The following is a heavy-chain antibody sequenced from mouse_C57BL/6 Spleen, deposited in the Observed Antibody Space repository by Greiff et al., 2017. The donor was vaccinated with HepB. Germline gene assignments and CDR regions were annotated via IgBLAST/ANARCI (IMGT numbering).Heavy chain of an antibody. D-gene: IGHD2-4*01. V-gene: IGHV1-69*01. CDR3: ARRYDYDGGYFDY. CDR2: IDPSDSYT. CDR1: GYTFTSYW. J-gene: IGHJ2*01. Sequence: QVQLKQPGAELVMPGASVKLSCKASGYTFTSYWMHWVKQRPGQGLEWIGEIDPSDSYTNYNQKFKGKSTLTVDKSSSTAYMQLSSLTSEDSAVYYCARRYDYDGGYFDYWGQGTTLTVSS.